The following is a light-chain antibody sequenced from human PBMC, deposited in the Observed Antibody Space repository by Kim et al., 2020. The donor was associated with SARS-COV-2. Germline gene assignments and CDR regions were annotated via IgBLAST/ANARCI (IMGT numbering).Light chain of an antibody. V-gene: IGKV1-8*01. Sequence: AIRMTQSPSSLSASTGDRVTITCRASQGISSYLAWYQQKPGKAPKLLIYAASTLVSGVPSRFSGSGSGTEFTLTISCLQSEDFATYYCQQYYSYPPAFGQGTKVDIK. CDR3: QQYYSYPPA. J-gene: IGKJ1*01. CDR1: QGISSY. CDR2: AAS.